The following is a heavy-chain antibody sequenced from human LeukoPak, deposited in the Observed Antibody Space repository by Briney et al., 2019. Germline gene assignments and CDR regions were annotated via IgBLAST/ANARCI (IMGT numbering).Heavy chain of an antibody. V-gene: IGHV3-23*01. CDR3: AKDVRGYNRPFDY. Sequence: GGSLRLSCAASGFSFSTCAMNWVRQAPGKGLEWVSAISASGSNTYYADSVQGRFTISRNNSKNTLYLQLNSLEAEDTALYYCAKDVRGYNRPFDYWGQGTLVTVSS. J-gene: IGHJ4*02. D-gene: IGHD3-10*02. CDR1: GFSFSTCA. CDR2: ISASGSNT.